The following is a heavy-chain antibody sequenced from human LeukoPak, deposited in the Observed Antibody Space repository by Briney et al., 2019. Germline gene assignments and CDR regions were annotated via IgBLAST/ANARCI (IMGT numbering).Heavy chain of an antibody. CDR2: IYTSGST. CDR1: GGSISSGSYY. CDR3: ARDSSSWYYNWFDP. V-gene: IGHV4-61*02. D-gene: IGHD6-13*01. J-gene: IGHJ5*02. Sequence: PSETLSLTCTVSGGSISSGSYYWSWIRQPAGKGLEWIGRIYTSGSTNYNPSLKSRVTISVDTSKNQFSLKLSSVTAADTAVYYCARDSSSWYYNWFDPWGQGTLVTVSS.